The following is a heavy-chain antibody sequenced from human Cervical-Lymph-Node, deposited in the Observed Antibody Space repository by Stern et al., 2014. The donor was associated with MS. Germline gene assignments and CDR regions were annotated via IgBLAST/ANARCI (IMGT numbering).Heavy chain of an antibody. J-gene: IGHJ6*02. Sequence: QVQLVESGPGLVKPSETLSLTCTVSGGSISSYYWGWIRQPPGKGLEWIGYVYSSGSTNYNPSLKSRVTISLDTHENQFSLNLGPVTAADTAVYYCGRRGRYGAGMALWGFYYYGMDVWGQGTTVIVSS. CDR1: GGSISSYY. CDR3: GRRGRYGAGMALWGFYYYGMDV. V-gene: IGHV4-59*08. CDR2: VYSSGST. D-gene: IGHD3-10*01.